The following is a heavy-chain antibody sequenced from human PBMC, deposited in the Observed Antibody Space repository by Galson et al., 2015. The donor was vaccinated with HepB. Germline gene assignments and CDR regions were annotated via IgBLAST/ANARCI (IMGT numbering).Heavy chain of an antibody. Sequence: SLRLSCAASGFTFSSYSMNWVCQAPGKGLEWVSSISSSSSYIYYADSVKGRFTISRDNAKNSLYLQMNSLRADDTAVYYCVREKRGGNPGGFDIWGQGTMVTVSS. D-gene: IGHD2-8*02. CDR1: GFTFSSYS. V-gene: IGHV3-21*01. CDR3: VREKRGGNPGGFDI. J-gene: IGHJ3*02. CDR2: ISSSSSYI.